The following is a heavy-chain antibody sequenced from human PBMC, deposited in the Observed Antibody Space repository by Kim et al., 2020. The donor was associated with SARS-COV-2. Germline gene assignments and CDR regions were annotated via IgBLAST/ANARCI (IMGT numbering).Heavy chain of an antibody. CDR1: GGTFSTNA. J-gene: IGHJ3*02. CDR2: IIPIFDIA. V-gene: IGHV1-69*04. D-gene: IGHD3-22*01. Sequence: SVKVSCKASGGTFSTNALSWVRQAAGQGLEWMGRIIPIFDIANYPQKFQGRVTITADKSTSTAYMELSSLRSEDTAVYYCAAGGDYYDSSGYLDAFDIWGQGTMVTVAS. CDR3: AAGGDYYDSSGYLDAFDI.